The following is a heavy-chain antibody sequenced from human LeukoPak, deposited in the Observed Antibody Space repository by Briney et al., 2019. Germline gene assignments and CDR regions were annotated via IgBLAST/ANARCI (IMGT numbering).Heavy chain of an antibody. V-gene: IGHV4-38-2*02. CDR3: ARHTNYYDSDAFDI. CDR2: IYHSGNT. CDR1: GYSISSTYY. Sequence: SETLSLTCTVSGYSISSTYYWGWIRQPPGKGLEWIGSIYHSGNTYYNPSLKSRVTISADTSKNQFSLKLSSVTAADTAVYYCARHTNYYDSDAFDIWGQGTMVTVSS. J-gene: IGHJ3*02. D-gene: IGHD3-22*01.